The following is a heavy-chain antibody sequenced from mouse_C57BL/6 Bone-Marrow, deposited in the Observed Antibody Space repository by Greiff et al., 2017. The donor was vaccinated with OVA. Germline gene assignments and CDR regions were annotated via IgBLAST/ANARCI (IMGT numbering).Heavy chain of an antibody. D-gene: IGHD2-3*01. V-gene: IGHV1-81*01. CDR1: GYTFTSYG. Sequence: QVQLQQSGAALARPGASVKLSCKASGYTFTSYGISWVKQRTGQGLEWIGEIYPRCGNTYYNEKFKGKATLTADKSSSTAYMELRILTSEDSAVYFCARETVYGVYYDAYWGQGTLVTVSA. CDR3: ARETVYGVYYDAY. CDR2: IYPRCGNT. J-gene: IGHJ3*01.